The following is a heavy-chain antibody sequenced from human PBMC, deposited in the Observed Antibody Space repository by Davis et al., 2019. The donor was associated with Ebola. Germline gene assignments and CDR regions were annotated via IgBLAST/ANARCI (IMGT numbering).Heavy chain of an antibody. V-gene: IGHV1-46*01. CDR3: AREGSMATDY. J-gene: IGHJ4*02. CDR1: GYTFTNYY. Sequence: ASVKVSCKASGYTFTNYYMHWVRQAPGQGLEWMGMINPNDGRTIYAQKFQGRVTMTRDTATSTVYMEVSSLRSEDTAVYYCAREGSMATDYWGQGTLVTVSS. D-gene: IGHD5-12*01. CDR2: INPNDGRT.